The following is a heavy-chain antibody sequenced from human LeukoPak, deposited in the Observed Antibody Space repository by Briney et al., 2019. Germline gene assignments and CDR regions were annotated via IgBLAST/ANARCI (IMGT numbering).Heavy chain of an antibody. CDR3: ARGTTVTTEAPHP. CDR2: ISYDGSNK. Sequence: SCKASGYTFSSYAMHWVRQAPGKGLEWVAVISYDGSNKYYADSVKGRFTISRDNSKNTLYLQMNSLRAEDTAVYYCARGTTVTTEAPHPWGQGTLVTVSS. CDR1: GYTFSSYA. V-gene: IGHV3-30*04. J-gene: IGHJ5*02. D-gene: IGHD4-17*01.